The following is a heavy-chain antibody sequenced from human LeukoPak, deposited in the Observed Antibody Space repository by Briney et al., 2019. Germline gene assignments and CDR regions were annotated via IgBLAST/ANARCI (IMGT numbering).Heavy chain of an antibody. J-gene: IGHJ4*02. Sequence: ASVKVSCKASGYTFTSYGISWVRQAPGQGLEWMGWISAYNGNTNYAQKLQGRVTMTTDTSTSTAYMELRSLRSDDTAVYYCARDPYYYGSGSYSHIDYWGQGTLVTVSS. D-gene: IGHD3-10*01. V-gene: IGHV1-18*01. CDR1: GYTFTSYG. CDR3: ARDPYYYGSGSYSHIDY. CDR2: ISAYNGNT.